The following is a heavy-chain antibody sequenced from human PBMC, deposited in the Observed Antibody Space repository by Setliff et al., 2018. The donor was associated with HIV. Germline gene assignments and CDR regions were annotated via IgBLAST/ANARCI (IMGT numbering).Heavy chain of an antibody. CDR3: ARGLLPFDY. J-gene: IGHJ4*02. Sequence: PSETLSLTCAVSGGSISSDNWWTWVRQPPGKGLEWIGEVYHSEYTNYNASLKSRVSMSVDKSKNQFSLKLTSVTAADTAVYYCARGLLPFDYWGQGTLVTVSS. CDR2: VYHSEYT. CDR1: GGSISSDNW. V-gene: IGHV4-4*02. D-gene: IGHD3-16*01.